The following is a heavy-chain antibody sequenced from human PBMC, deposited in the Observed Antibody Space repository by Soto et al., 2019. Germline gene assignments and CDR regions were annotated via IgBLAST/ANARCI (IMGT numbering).Heavy chain of an antibody. CDR3: ARRPHGFDV. J-gene: IGHJ3*01. CDR2: ISYDGSNK. CDR1: GFTFSSYA. V-gene: IGHV3-30-3*01. Sequence: PGGSLRLSCAASGFTFSSYAMHWVRQAPGKGLEWVAVISYDGSNKYYADSVKGRFTISRDNSKNTLYLQMNSLRAEDTAVYYCARRPHGFDVWGQGAMVTV.